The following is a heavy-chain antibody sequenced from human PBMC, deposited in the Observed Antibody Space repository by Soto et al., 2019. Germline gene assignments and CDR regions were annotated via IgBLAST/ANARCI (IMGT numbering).Heavy chain of an antibody. CDR2: ISGSGGST. CDR3: AKEVSLGSTVDLGY. D-gene: IGHD7-27*01. J-gene: IGHJ4*02. CDR1: GFTFSIFA. Sequence: GGSLRLSCAASGFTFSIFAMSWVRQSPGKGLEWVSTISGSGGSTYYADAVKGRFTIPRDNSMGTLYLQMKSLIVEDTAIYYCAKEVSLGSTVDLGYWGQGALVTVSS. V-gene: IGHV3-23*01.